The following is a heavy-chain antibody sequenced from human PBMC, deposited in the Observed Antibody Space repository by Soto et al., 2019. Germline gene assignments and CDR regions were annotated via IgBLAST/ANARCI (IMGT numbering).Heavy chain of an antibody. CDR1: GYSFTSYW. D-gene: IGHD3-22*01. V-gene: IGHV5-51*01. CDR2: IYPGDSDT. CDR3: ARAVDYYDSSGYYCVFDY. J-gene: IGHJ4*02. Sequence: PWESLKISCKGSGYSFTSYWIGWVRQMPGKGLEWMGIIYPGDSDTRYSPSFQGQVTISADKSISTAYLQWSSLKASDTAMYYCARAVDYYDSSGYYCVFDYWGQGTLVTVSS.